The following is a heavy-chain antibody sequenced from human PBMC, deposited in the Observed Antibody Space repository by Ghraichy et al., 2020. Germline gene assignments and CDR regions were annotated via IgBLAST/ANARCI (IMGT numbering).Heavy chain of an antibody. Sequence: ESLNISCAVYGGSFSGYYWSWIRQPPGKGLEWIGDINHSGSTNYNPSLKSRVTISVDTSKNQFSLKLSSVTAADTAVYYCASRRITMVQGVRSRWTNWFDPWGQGTLVTVSS. CDR2: INHSGST. V-gene: IGHV4-34*01. CDR3: ASRRITMVQGVRSRWTNWFDP. D-gene: IGHD3-10*01. J-gene: IGHJ5*02. CDR1: GGSFSGYY.